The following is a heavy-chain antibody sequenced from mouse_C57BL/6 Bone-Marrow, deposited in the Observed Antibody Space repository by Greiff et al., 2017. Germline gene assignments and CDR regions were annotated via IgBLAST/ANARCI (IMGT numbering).Heavy chain of an antibody. CDR3: ARNPSMVAYWYFDV. CDR2: IWTGGGT. Sequence: VKLMESGPGLVAPSQCLSITCTVSGFSLTSYAISWVRQPPGKGLEWLGVIWTGGGTNYNSALKSRLSISKDNSKSQVFLKMTSLQTDDTARYYCARNPSMVAYWYFDVWGTGTTVTVSS. V-gene: IGHV2-9-1*01. D-gene: IGHD2-9*01. J-gene: IGHJ1*03. CDR1: GFSLTSYA.